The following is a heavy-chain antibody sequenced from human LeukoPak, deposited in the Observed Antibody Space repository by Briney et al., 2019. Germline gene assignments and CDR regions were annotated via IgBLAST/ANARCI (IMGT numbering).Heavy chain of an antibody. Sequence: GGSLRLSCAASGFTFSSYSMNWVCQAPGKGLEWVSSISSSSSYIYYADSVKGRFTISRDNAKNSLYLQMNSLRAEDTAVYYCAREEYSSQVYDYWGQGTLVTVSS. CDR1: GFTFSSYS. D-gene: IGHD6-6*01. V-gene: IGHV3-21*01. CDR3: AREEYSSQVYDY. J-gene: IGHJ4*02. CDR2: ISSSSSYI.